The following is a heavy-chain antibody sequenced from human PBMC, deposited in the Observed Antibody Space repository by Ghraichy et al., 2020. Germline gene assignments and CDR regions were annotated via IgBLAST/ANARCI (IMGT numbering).Heavy chain of an antibody. Sequence: ASVKVSCKASGYTFTSYDINWVRQATGQGLEWMGWMDPKSGNTGYEQRFQGRVTMTRNTSISTAYMELSSLRSEDTAVYYCARAPQVASNWFDPWAREPWSPSPQ. CDR3: ARAPQVASNWFDP. CDR2: MDPKSGNT. CDR1: GYTFTSYD. J-gene: IGHJ5*02. V-gene: IGHV1-8*01. D-gene: IGHD2-15*01.